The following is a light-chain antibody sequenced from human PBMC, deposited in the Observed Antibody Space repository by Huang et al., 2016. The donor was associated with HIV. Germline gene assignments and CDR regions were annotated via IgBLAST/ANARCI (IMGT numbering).Light chain of an antibody. CDR3: QYGET. CDR2: KIS. CDR1: PNISSW. Sequence: DIQLTQSPSTLSASVGDRLTTTCRASPNISSWLVWYQQKPGKAPKLLIYKISSLESGVPSRFSGSGSGTKFTLTINSLQPDDIGTYYCQYGETFGQGSKVEVK. J-gene: IGKJ1*01. V-gene: IGKV1-5*03.